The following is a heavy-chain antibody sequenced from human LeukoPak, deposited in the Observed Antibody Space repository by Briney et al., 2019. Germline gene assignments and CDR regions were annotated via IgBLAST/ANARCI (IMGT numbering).Heavy chain of an antibody. D-gene: IGHD3-22*01. CDR3: AKLTIGYYRDVFDI. J-gene: IGHJ3*02. Sequence: PGGSLRLSCAASGFTFSSFAMSWVRQAPGKGLEWVSTVDAGDASTYYADSVKGRFTISRDNSKNTLYLHMNSLRAEDTAVYYCAKLTIGYYRDVFDIWGQGTMVTVSS. CDR1: GFTFSSFA. CDR2: VDAGDAST. V-gene: IGHV3-23*01.